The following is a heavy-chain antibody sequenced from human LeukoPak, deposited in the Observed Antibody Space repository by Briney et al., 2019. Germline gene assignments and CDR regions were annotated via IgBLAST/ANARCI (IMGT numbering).Heavy chain of an antibody. CDR2: IHHDGRT. Sequence: PSETLSLTCTVYGGSLSGHYWSWIRQSPGKGLEWIGDIHHDGRTKYSPSLRSRVTIVLDTSKNEFSLRLTRVTAADTAMYFCARESVPQDYGDTVNAYDLWGQGTMAIVSS. J-gene: IGHJ3*01. CDR1: GGSLSGHY. V-gene: IGHV4-34*01. CDR3: ARESVPQDYGDTVNAYDL. D-gene: IGHD4-17*01.